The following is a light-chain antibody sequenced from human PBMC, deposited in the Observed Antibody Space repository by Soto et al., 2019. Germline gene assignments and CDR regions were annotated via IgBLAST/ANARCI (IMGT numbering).Light chain of an antibody. V-gene: IGKV3-11*01. Sequence: EIVLTQSPATLSLSPGERATLSCRASQSVSSYLAWYQHKPAQAPRPLIYDASNRATGIPSRFSGSGSGTDFTLPISSLEPEDFAVYYCKHRSTWPYTFGQGTKLEIK. CDR3: KHRSTWPYT. CDR1: QSVSSY. CDR2: DAS. J-gene: IGKJ2*01.